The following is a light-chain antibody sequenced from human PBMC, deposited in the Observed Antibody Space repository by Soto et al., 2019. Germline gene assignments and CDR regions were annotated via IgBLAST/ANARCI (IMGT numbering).Light chain of an antibody. J-gene: IGLJ1*01. CDR3: TSFAPGRIYV. CDR2: EVS. CDR1: SSDIGAYDL. V-gene: IGLV2-14*03. Sequence: SAVTQLASVSRSPGQTITISCSGTSSDIGAYDLVSWYQQHPGRAPKLIIYEVSHRFSGLSYRFSGSKSGNTASLTISGLQAEDEGDYYCTSFAPGRIYVFGSGTKVTVL.